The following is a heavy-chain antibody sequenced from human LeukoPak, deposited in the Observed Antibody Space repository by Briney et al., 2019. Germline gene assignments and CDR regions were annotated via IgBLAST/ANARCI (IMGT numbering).Heavy chain of an antibody. D-gene: IGHD6-13*01. Sequence: SETLSLTCTVSGGSISSYYWGWIRQPPGKGLEWIGYIYYSGSTNYNPSLKSRVTISVDTSKNQFSLKLSSVTAADTAVYYCARAPAGVAAAGIFFDYWGQGTLVTVSS. J-gene: IGHJ4*02. CDR2: IYYSGST. CDR3: ARAPAGVAAAGIFFDY. CDR1: GGSISSYY. V-gene: IGHV4-59*01.